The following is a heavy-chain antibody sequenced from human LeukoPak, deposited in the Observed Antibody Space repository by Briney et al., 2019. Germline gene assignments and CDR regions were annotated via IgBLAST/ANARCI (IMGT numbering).Heavy chain of an antibody. CDR3: ARDSNFYDVSHDKAEDF. CDR2: VFRSGST. J-gene: IGHJ4*02. CDR1: GDSISRGTYY. Sequence: SQTLSLTCTVTGDSISRGTYYWPWVRQPAGTGLEWLGRVFRSGSTYYNPSLKSRVTISIDTSNNQFSLHLRSVTAADTAVYYCARDSNFYDVSHDKAEDFWGQGTLVTVSS. V-gene: IGHV4-61*02. D-gene: IGHD3-22*01.